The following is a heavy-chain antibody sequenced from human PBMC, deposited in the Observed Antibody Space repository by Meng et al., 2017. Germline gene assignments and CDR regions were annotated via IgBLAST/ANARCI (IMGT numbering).Heavy chain of an antibody. CDR2: IIPIFGTA. CDR3: ARGGYSYGLWFDP. V-gene: IGHV1-69*01. D-gene: IGHD5-18*01. CDR1: GGTFSSYA. Sequence: GQLVRPGAEVKKPGSSGKVFCKASGGTFSSYAISWVRQAPGQGLEWMGGIIPIFGTANYAQKFQDRVTITADESTSTAYMELSSLRSEDTAVYYCARGGYSYGLWFDPWGQGTLVTVSS. J-gene: IGHJ5*02.